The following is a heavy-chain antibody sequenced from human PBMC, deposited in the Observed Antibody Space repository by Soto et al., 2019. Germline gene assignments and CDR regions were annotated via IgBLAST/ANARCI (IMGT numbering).Heavy chain of an antibody. CDR1: GFTLSDYY. D-gene: IGHD2-2*01. Sequence: EVQLVESGGGLVQPGGSVRLSCAASGFTLSDYYMHWARQAPGKGLVWVSRISNDGSNTDYADSVKGRFTISRDNAKNTMHLQMNRLRAEDTAVYSCARVPDCSSSGCYSYFDIWGQGTLVTVSS. CDR2: ISNDGSNT. V-gene: IGHV3-74*01. CDR3: ARVPDCSSSGCYSYFDI. J-gene: IGHJ4*02.